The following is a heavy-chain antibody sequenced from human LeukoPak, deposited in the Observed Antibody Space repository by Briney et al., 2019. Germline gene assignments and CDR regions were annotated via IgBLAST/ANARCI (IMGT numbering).Heavy chain of an antibody. D-gene: IGHD3-3*01. V-gene: IGHV3-53*01. CDR1: GFTVSSNY. Sequence: GGSLRLSCAASGFTVSSNYMSWVRQAPGKGLEWVSVIYSGGSTYYADSVKGRFTISRDNPKNTLYLQMSSLRAEDTAVYYCARVNSPLRFYDIWGQGTMVTVSS. J-gene: IGHJ3*02. CDR3: ARVNSPLRFYDI. CDR2: IYSGGST.